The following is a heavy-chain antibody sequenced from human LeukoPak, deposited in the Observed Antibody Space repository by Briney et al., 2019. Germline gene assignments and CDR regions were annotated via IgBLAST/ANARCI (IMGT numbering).Heavy chain of an antibody. Sequence: TGGSLRLSCAASGLTFRNYGMSWVRQAPGKGLECVSGISGSGSNTYYADSVKGRFTISRDNSKNTLYLQMNSLRAEDTAVYYCAKHTISSCYDRLDNWGQGTLVTVSS. V-gene: IGHV3-23*01. CDR3: AKHTISSCYDRLDN. CDR2: ISGSGSNT. D-gene: IGHD2-2*01. CDR1: GLTFRNYG. J-gene: IGHJ4*02.